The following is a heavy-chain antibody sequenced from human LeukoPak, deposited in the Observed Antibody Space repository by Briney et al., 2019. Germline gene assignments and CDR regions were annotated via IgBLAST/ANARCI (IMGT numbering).Heavy chain of an antibody. CDR2: ISSSSSYI. CDR1: GFTFSSYS. J-gene: IGHJ4*02. CDR3: ARDRGIAARRPIDY. Sequence: GGSLRLSCAASGFTFSSYSMNWVRQAPGKGLEWVSSISSSSSYIYYADSVKGRFTISRDNAKNSLYLQMNSLRAEDTAVYYCARDRGIAARRPIDYWGQGTLVTVSS. D-gene: IGHD6-6*01. V-gene: IGHV3-21*01.